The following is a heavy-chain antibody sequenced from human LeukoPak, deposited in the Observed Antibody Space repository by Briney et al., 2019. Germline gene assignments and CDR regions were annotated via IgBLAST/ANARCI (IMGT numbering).Heavy chain of an antibody. Sequence: PSETLSLTCSVSGGSISSSSYYWGWIRQPPGKGLEWIGSIYYSGSTYYNPSLKSRVAISVDTSKTLFSLKLSSVTAADTALYYCARHGWLEEPKGGFVPWGQGTLVTVSS. J-gene: IGHJ5*02. CDR2: IYYSGST. D-gene: IGHD3-10*01. V-gene: IGHV4-39*01. CDR1: GGSISSSSYY. CDR3: ARHGWLEEPKGGFVP.